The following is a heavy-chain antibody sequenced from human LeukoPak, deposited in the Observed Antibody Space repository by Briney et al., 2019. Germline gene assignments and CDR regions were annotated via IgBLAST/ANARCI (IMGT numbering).Heavy chain of an antibody. V-gene: IGHV1-2*02. CDR2: INPNSGGT. J-gene: IGHJ4*02. Sequence: ASVKVSCKASGYTFTGYYMHWVRQAPGQGLEWMGWINPNSGGTNYAQKFQGGVTMTRDTSISTAYMELSRLRSDDTAVYYCARDQWSENGDYFDYWGQGTLVTVSS. CDR3: ARDQWSENGDYFDY. CDR1: GYTFTGYY. D-gene: IGHD2-15*01.